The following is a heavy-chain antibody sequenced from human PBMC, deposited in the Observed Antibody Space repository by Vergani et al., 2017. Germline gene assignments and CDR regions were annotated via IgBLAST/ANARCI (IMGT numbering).Heavy chain of an antibody. CDR2: INPNSGGT. CDR1: GYTFTGYY. D-gene: IGHD3-22*01. J-gene: IGHJ6*03. CDR3: AREDSNYGYMDV. Sequence: QVQLVQSGAEVKKPGASVKVSCKASGYTFTGYYMHWVRQAPGQGLEWMGWINPNSGGTNYAQKFQGRVTITADKSTSTAYMELSSLRSEDTAVYYCAREDSNYGYMDVWGKGTTVTVSS. V-gene: IGHV1-2*02.